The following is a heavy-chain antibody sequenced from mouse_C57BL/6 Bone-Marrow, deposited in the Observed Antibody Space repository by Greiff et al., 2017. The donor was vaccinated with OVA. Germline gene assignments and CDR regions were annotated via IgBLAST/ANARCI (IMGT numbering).Heavy chain of an antibody. CDR2: ISNGGGST. V-gene: IGHV5-12*01. Sequence: DVMLVESGGGLVQPGGSLKLSCAASGFTFSDYYMYWVRQTPEKRLEWVAYISNGGGSTYYPDTVKGRFTISRDNAKNTLYLQMSRLKSEDTAMYYCARHPYYYAMDYWGQGTSVTVSS. CDR1: GFTFSDYY. J-gene: IGHJ4*01. CDR3: ARHPYYYAMDY.